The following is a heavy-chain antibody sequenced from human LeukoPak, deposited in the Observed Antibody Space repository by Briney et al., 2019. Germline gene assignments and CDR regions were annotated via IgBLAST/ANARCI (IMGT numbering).Heavy chain of an antibody. CDR1: GFTFSSYS. CDR3: ARGKRQSYYYYYMDV. V-gene: IGHV3-48*01. Sequence: GGSLRLSCAASGFTFSSYSMNWVRQAPGKGLEWVSYISSSSSAIYYADSVKGRFTISRDNAKNSLYLQMNSLRAEDTAVYYCARGKRQSYYYYYMDVWGKGTTVIVSS. CDR2: ISSSSSAI. J-gene: IGHJ6*03.